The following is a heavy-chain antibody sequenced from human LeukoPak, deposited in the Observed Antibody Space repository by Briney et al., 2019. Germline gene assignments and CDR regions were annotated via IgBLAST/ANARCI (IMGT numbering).Heavy chain of an antibody. Sequence: GGSLRLSCAASGFTSSSYAMSWVRQAPGKGLEWVSAISGSGGSTYYADSVKGRFTISRDNSKNTLYLQMNSLRAEDTAVYYCAKCLWFGELCAGMDVWGKGTMVTVSS. V-gene: IGHV3-23*01. CDR1: GFTSSSYA. CDR2: ISGSGGST. J-gene: IGHJ6*04. CDR3: AKCLWFGELCAGMDV. D-gene: IGHD3-10*01.